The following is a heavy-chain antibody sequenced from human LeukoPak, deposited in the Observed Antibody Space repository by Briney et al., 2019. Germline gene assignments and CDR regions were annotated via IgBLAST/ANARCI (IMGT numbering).Heavy chain of an antibody. CDR3: ARDNSSSWYDYYYYYGMDV. CDR1: GGSFSGYY. D-gene: IGHD6-13*01. V-gene: IGHV4-34*01. CDR2: INHSGST. Sequence: SETLSLTCAVYGGSFSGYYWSWIRQPPGKGLEWIGEINHSGSTNYNPSLKSRVTISVDTSKKQFSLKLNSVTAADTAVYYCARDNSSSWYDYYYYYGMDVWGQGTTVTVSS. J-gene: IGHJ6*02.